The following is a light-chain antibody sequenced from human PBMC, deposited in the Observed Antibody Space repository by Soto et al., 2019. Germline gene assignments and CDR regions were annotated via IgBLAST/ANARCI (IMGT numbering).Light chain of an antibody. Sequence: EIVLTQSPGTLSLSPGERATLSCRASQSVYKNFLAWYQQKPGQAPRLLINGASNRATGIPDRFSGSGSGTDFSLTISRLEPEDFAVYYCQQYGSSPFTFGPGTKVDIK. CDR1: QSVYKNF. J-gene: IGKJ3*01. CDR2: GAS. V-gene: IGKV3-20*01. CDR3: QQYGSSPFT.